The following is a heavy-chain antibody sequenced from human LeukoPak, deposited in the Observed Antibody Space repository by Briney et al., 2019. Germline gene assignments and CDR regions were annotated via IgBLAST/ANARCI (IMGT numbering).Heavy chain of an antibody. V-gene: IGHV4-59*08. D-gene: IGHD2-15*01. J-gene: IGHJ4*02. CDR3: ARHSETCSGGSCFLDYFDY. CDR1: GGSISNYY. CDR2: IYYSGST. Sequence: SETLSLTCTVSGGSISNYYWSWIRQPPGKGLEWIGYIYYSGSTNCNPSLKSRLTISVDTPKNHFPLRLTSVTAADTAVYYCARHSETCSGGSCFLDYFDYWGQGTLVTVSS.